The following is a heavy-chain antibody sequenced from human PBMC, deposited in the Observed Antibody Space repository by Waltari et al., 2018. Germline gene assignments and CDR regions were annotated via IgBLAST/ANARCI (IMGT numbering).Heavy chain of an antibody. Sequence: EVQVVESVGGLAQPGGSLRLSCAASGFTFSDSGMHWVRQTPGKGLEWFSYISASGDTIYYADSVKGRFTISRDNAENSLYLQMNNLRAEDTALYYCVRDPRRQWLGFSYYYALDVWGQGTTVIVSS. J-gene: IGHJ6*02. CDR1: GFTFSDSG. CDR3: VRDPRRQWLGFSYYYALDV. V-gene: IGHV3-48*03. D-gene: IGHD6-19*01. CDR2: ISASGDTI.